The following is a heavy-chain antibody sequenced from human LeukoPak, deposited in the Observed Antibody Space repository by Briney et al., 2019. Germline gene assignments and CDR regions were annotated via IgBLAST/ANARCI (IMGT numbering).Heavy chain of an antibody. CDR2: ISYDGSNK. CDR1: GFTFSSYA. CDR3: ARDPPRDGYNPDEDAFDI. V-gene: IGHV3-30-3*01. J-gene: IGHJ3*02. D-gene: IGHD5-24*01. Sequence: PGGSLRLSCAASGFTFSSYAMHWVRQAPGKGLEWVAVISYDGSNKYYADSVKGRFTISRDNSKNTLYLQMNSLRAEDTAVYYCARDPPRDGYNPDEDAFDIWGQGTMVTVSS.